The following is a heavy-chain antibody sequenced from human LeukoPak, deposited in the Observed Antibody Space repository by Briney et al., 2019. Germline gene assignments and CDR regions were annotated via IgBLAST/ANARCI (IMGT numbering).Heavy chain of an antibody. CDR1: GFTFIGYS. V-gene: IGHV3-21*01. Sequence: PGGSLRLSCTASGFTFIGYSMNWVRQAPGKGLEWVSSISTSSSYIYYADSVKGRFTISRNNPKNPLYLQMNSLRAEDTAVYYCARNRGDPSYFDYWGQGTLVTVSS. D-gene: IGHD4-17*01. CDR3: ARNRGDPSYFDY. J-gene: IGHJ4*02. CDR2: ISTSSSYI.